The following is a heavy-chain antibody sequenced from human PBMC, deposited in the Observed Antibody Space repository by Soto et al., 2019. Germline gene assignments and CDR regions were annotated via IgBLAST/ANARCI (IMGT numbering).Heavy chain of an antibody. J-gene: IGHJ4*02. D-gene: IGHD6-13*01. CDR1: GFAISSGRW. Sequence: QVQLQESGPGLVKPSDTLSLTCAVSGFAISSGRWWGWIRQPPGKGLEWIGHTSYTGTTYYSPSLKSRVTXSXAXXRNQFYLKLDSVTAVDTAVYYCAKKPSLEAAEFDYWGQGTLVTVSS. V-gene: IGHV4-28*01. CDR2: TSYTGTT. CDR3: AKKPSLEAAEFDY.